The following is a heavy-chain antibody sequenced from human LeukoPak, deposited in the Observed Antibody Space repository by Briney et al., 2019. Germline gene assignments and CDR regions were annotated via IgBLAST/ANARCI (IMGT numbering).Heavy chain of an antibody. CDR3: ARADIVATNFDY. D-gene: IGHD5-12*01. CDR2: IYYSGST. CDR1: GGSISSGDYY. Sequence: PSETLSLTCTVSGGSISSGDYYWSWIRQPPGKGLGWIGYIYYSGSTYYNPSLKSRVTISVDTCNNQFSLKLSSVTAADTAVYYCARADIVATNFDYWGQGTLVTVSS. J-gene: IGHJ4*02. V-gene: IGHV4-30-4*01.